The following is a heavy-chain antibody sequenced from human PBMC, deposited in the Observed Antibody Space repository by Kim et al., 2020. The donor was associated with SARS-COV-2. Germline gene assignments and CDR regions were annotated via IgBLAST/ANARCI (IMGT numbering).Heavy chain of an antibody. CDR1: GGTFSSYA. V-gene: IGHV1-69*13. Sequence: ASVKVSCKASGGTFSSYAISWVRQAPGQGLEWMGGIIPIFGTANYAQKFQGRVTITADESTSTAYMELSSLRSEDTAVYYCARGGSESSIAAHSFDYWGQGTLVTVSS. J-gene: IGHJ4*02. CDR3: ARGGSESSIAAHSFDY. CDR2: IIPIFGTA. D-gene: IGHD6-6*01.